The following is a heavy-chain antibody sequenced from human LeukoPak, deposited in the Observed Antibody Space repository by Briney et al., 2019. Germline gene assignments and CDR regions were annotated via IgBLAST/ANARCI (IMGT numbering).Heavy chain of an antibody. CDR3: ARSHQPYGGAGFDY. CDR1: GYSISSGYY. CDR2: IYHSGST. D-gene: IGHD4-17*01. V-gene: IGHV4-38-2*02. Sequence: PETLSLTCTVSGYSISSGYYWGWIRQPPGKGLEWIGSIYHSGSTYYNPSLKSRVTISVDTSKNQFSLKLSSVTAADAAVYYCARSHQPYGGAGFDYWGQGTLVTVSS. J-gene: IGHJ4*02.